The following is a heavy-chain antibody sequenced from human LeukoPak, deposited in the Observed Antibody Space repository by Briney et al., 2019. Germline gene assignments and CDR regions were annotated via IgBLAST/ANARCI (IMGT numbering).Heavy chain of an antibody. V-gene: IGHV4-34*01. CDR1: GGSFSGYN. J-gene: IGHJ6*03. CDR3: ARGIYGGNPFMDV. D-gene: IGHD4-23*01. Sequence: SETLSLTCAVYGGSFSGYNWTWIRQPPGKGLEWIGEINHSGSTNFNPSLQSRVTILVDTSKKQFSLKLRSVTAADTAVYYCARGIYGGNPFMDVWGKGTTVTISS. CDR2: INHSGST.